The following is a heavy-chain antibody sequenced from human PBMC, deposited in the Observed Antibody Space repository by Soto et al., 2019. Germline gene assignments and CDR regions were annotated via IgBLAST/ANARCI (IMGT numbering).Heavy chain of an antibody. V-gene: IGHV3-7*03. D-gene: IGHD2-21*02. Sequence: GGSLRLSCEVSGFTFSMYSMSWVRQSPGKGLEWVAKIPQDGVDGHYADSVKGRFIISRDNGKNSLHLQLNNLRAEDTAVYYCARDHLILPAHDFFYGSDVWGRGATVTV. CDR3: ARDHLILPAHDFFYGSDV. J-gene: IGHJ6*02. CDR2: IPQDGVDG. CDR1: GFTFSMYS.